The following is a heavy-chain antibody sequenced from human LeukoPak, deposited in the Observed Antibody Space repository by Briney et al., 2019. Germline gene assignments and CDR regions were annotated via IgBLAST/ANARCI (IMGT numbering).Heavy chain of an antibody. Sequence: ASVKVSCKASGYTFTSYDINWVRQATGQGLEWMGWMNPNSGNTGYAQKFQGRVTITRNTSISTAYTELSSLRSEDTAVYYCASSYGSGRPYYMDVWGKGTTVTVSS. CDR2: MNPNSGNT. D-gene: IGHD3-10*01. J-gene: IGHJ6*03. V-gene: IGHV1-8*03. CDR3: ASSYGSGRPYYMDV. CDR1: GYTFTSYD.